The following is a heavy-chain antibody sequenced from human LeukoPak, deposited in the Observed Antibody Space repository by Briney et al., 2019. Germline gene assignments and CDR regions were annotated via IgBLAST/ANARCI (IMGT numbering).Heavy chain of an antibody. J-gene: IGHJ4*02. V-gene: IGHV4-59*12. Sequence: SETLSLTCTVSGGSISTYYWSWVRRPPGKGLEWIGHIYCSGSTNYNPSLKSRVTISVDTSKNQFSLKLSSVTAADTAVYYCARGTRYYYGSGSYYKHWGQGTLVTVSS. CDR2: IYCSGST. D-gene: IGHD3-10*01. CDR1: GGSISTYY. CDR3: ARGTRYYYGSGSYYKH.